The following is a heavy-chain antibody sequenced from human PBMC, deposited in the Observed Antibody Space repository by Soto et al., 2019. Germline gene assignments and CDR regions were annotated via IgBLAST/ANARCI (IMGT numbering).Heavy chain of an antibody. V-gene: IGHV4-59*08. CDR2: IYYSGST. J-gene: IGHJ6*02. CDR3: AILCVEMVLNSGYGMDV. D-gene: IGHD2-8*01. Sequence: QVQLQESGPGLVKPSETLSLTCTVSGGSISSYYWSWIRQPPGKGLDWIGYIYYSGSTNYNPSLKSGDTISEHTSKHQFTPNLSYVADADPAVYYCAILCVEMVLNSGYGMDVWGQGTTVTVSS. CDR1: GGSISSYY.